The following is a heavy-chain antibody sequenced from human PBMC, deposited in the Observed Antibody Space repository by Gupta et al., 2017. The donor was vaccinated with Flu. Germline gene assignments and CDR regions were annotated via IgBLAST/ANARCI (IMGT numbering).Heavy chain of an antibody. D-gene: IGHD3-3*01. Sequence: QVQLVQSGSELKKPGASVKVSCKPSGYSFTNYGIHWVRQAPGRGLQWMGWINTNTGNPTYAQGFTGHFVFSLDTSVSTAYLQISSLKAEDTAVYYCAREGDFWSGYYFDYWGQGTLVTVSS. V-gene: IGHV7-4-1*02. CDR2: INTNTGNP. J-gene: IGHJ4*02. CDR3: AREGDFWSGYYFDY. CDR1: GYSFTNYG.